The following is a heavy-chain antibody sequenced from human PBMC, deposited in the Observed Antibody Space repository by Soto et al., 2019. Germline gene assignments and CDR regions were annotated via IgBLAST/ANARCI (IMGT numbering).Heavy chain of an antibody. D-gene: IGHD3-10*01. V-gene: IGHV4-31*03. CDR2: IYYSGST. J-gene: IGHJ4*02. Sequence: QVQLQESGPGLVKPSQTLSLTCTVSGGSISSGGYYWSWIRQHPGKGLEWIGYIYYSGSTYYNPSLKSRVTXSXXTSKNQFSLKLSSVTAADTAVYYCARSMVRGVIGYWGQGTLVTVSS. CDR1: GGSISSGGYY. CDR3: ARSMVRGVIGY.